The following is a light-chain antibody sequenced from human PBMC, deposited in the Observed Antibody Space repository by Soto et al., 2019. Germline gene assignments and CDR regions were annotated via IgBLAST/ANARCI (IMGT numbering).Light chain of an antibody. CDR3: QHYGSSPST. V-gene: IGKV3-20*01. J-gene: IGKJ1*01. Sequence: EIVLTQSPGTLSLSPGERATLSCRASQSVSSNYITWYQQKPGQAPRRLIFGASSRATGIPDRFSGSGSGTDFTLSISRLEPEDFAVYYCQHYGSSPSTFGQGTKVDIK. CDR2: GAS. CDR1: QSVSSNY.